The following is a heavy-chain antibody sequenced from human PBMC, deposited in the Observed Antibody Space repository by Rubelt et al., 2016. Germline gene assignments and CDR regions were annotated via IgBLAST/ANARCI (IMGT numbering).Heavy chain of an antibody. CDR2: IWSDGNNK. J-gene: IGHJ4*02. Sequence: GGGVVQPGRSLRLSCTASGFSFRSFGMHWVRQAPGKGLEWVTVIWSDGNNKFYADSVKGRFTSSRDNSKNRLYLQMNSLRAEDTAVYYCALVGEGIGYWGQGTLVTVSS. D-gene: IGHD3-10*01. CDR1: GFSFRSFG. CDR3: ALVGEGIGY. V-gene: IGHV3-33*01.